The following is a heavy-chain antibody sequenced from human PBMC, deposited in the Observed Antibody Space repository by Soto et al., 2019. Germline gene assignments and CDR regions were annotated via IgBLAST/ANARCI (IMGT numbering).Heavy chain of an antibody. CDR3: ARARRKDHSYGLTLDY. V-gene: IGHV3-66*01. J-gene: IGHJ4*02. CDR1: GFTVSSNY. Sequence: EVQLVESGGGLVQPGGSLRISCAASGFTVSSNYMSWVRQAPGKGLEWVSVIYSGGSTYYADSVKGRFTISRDNSKNTLYLQMNSLRAEDTAVYYCARARRKDHSYGLTLDYWGQGTLVTVSS. CDR2: IYSGGST. D-gene: IGHD5-18*01.